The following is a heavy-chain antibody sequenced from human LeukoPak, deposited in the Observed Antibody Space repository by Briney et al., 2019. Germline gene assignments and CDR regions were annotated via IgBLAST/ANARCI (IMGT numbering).Heavy chain of an antibody. V-gene: IGHV4-39*01. Sequence: ASETLSLTCTVSGGSISSSSYYWGWVRQPPGEGREWIGSIYYSGSTYYNPSLKRLVPISVDTSKHQFSLKLSSVTAADTAVYYCASRGSLGYCSSTSCLDYWGQGTLLTVSS. D-gene: IGHD2-2*01. CDR1: GGSISSSSYY. CDR2: IYYSGST. CDR3: ASRGSLGYCSSTSCLDY. J-gene: IGHJ4*02.